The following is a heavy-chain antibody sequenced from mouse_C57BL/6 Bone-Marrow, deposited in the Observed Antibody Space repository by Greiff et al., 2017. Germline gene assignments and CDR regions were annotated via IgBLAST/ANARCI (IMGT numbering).Heavy chain of an antibody. D-gene: IGHD1-1*01. CDR2: ISDGGSYT. CDR3: ATNYYGSSYGY. J-gene: IGHJ2*01. CDR1: GFTFSSYA. V-gene: IGHV5-4*03. Sequence: EVKVVESGGGLVKPGGSLKLSCAASGFTFSSYAMSWVRQTPEKRLEWVATISDGGSYTYYPDNVKGRFTISRDNAKNNLYLQMSHLKSEDTAMYYCATNYYGSSYGYWGQGTTLTVSS.